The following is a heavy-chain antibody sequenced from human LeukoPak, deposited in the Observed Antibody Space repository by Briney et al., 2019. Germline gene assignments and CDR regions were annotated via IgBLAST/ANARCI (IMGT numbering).Heavy chain of an antibody. J-gene: IGHJ4*02. CDR1: GFTFSDYY. Sequence: GGSLRLSCAASGFTFSDYYMSWIRQAPGKGLEWVSYISSSGSTIYYADSVRGRFTISRDNSKNTVYLQMNSLRAEDTAVYYCAKTGTPWYYFDYWGQGTLVTVSS. V-gene: IGHV3-11*01. CDR3: AKTGTPWYYFDY. CDR2: ISSSGSTI. D-gene: IGHD1-1*01.